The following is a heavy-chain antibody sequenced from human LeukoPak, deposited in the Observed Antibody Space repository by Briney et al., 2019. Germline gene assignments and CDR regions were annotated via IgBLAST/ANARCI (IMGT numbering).Heavy chain of an antibody. CDR1: GLTFSTYS. CDR2: ISRSSGSI. J-gene: IGHJ4*02. D-gene: IGHD1-1*01. CDR3: ARDLNDQNGPYGY. V-gene: IGHV3-21*01. Sequence: GGSLRLSCAASGLTFSTYSMNWVRQAPGKGLEWVSSISRSSGSIYYADSVKGRFTISRDNAKNSVYLQMNSLRAEDTAVYFCARDLNDQNGPYGYWGQGTLVTVSS.